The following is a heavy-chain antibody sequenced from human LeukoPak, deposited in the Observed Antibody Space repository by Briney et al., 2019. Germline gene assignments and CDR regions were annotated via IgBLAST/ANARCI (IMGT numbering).Heavy chain of an antibody. CDR2: ISAYNGNT. CDR1: GYTFTSYG. CDR3: AREGGDGYKAGQY. D-gene: IGHD5-24*01. J-gene: IGHJ4*02. Sequence: GASVKVSCKASGYTFTSYGISWVRQAPGQGLEWMGWISAYNGNTNYAQKLQGRITVTRDTSTSTVYMELSRLTSEDTAVYYCAREGGDGYKAGQYWGQGTLVTVSS. V-gene: IGHV1-18*01.